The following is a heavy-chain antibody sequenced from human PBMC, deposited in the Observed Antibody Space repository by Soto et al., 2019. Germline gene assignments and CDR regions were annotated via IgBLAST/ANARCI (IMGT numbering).Heavy chain of an antibody. CDR2: ISYDGSNK. CDR1: GFTFSSYA. D-gene: IGHD6-13*01. V-gene: IGHV3-30-3*01. Sequence: QVQLVESGGGVVQPGRSLRLSCAASGFTFSSYAMHWVRQAPGKGLEWVAVISYDGSNKYYADSVKGRFTISRDNSKNTLYLQMNSLRAEDTAVYYCARDLSGRSGYSSSWYVYWGQGTLVTVSS. J-gene: IGHJ4*02. CDR3: ARDLSGRSGYSSSWYVY.